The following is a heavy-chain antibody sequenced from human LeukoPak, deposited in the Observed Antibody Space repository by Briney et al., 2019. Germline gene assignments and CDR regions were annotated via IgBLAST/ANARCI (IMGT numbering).Heavy chain of an antibody. CDR2: IYYSGST. CDR1: GGSISSYY. CDR3: ARLLPGQLLSYYYYGVDV. V-gene: IGHV4-59*01. Sequence: PSETLSLTCTVSGGSISSYYWSWIRQPPGKGLEWIGYIYYSGSTNYNPSLKSRVTISVDTSKNQFSLKLNSVTAADTAVYYCARLLPGQLLSYYYYGVDVWGQGTTVTVSS. J-gene: IGHJ6*02. D-gene: IGHD1-26*01.